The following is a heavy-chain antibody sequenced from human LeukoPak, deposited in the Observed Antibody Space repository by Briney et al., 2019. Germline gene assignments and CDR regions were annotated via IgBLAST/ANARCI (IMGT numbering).Heavy chain of an antibody. CDR1: GYTFSSYE. J-gene: IGHJ6*03. CDR3: ARGGGSGSYFYYYYYMDV. CDR2: MNPKTGKT. D-gene: IGHD3-10*01. Sequence: ASVKVSCKTSGYTFSSYEINWVRQAAGRGLEWVGWMNPKTGKTAYARNLQGRVTITRDTSISTAYMDLSALRSEDTAVYYCARGGGSGSYFYYYYYMDVWGKGTTVTVSS. V-gene: IGHV1-8*01.